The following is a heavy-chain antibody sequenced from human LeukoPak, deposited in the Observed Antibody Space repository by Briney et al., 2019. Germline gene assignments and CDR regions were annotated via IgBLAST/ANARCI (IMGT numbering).Heavy chain of an antibody. V-gene: IGHV3-74*01. J-gene: IGHJ3*02. D-gene: IGHD1-14*01. CDR1: GFTFSSYW. CDR3: AREETGYWAFDI. CDR2: INSDGSST. Sequence: GGSLRLSCAASGFTFSSYWMHWVRQAPGKGLVWVSRINSDGSSTSYADSVKGRFTISRDNAKNTLYLQMNSLRAEDTAVYYCAREETGYWAFDIWGQGTMVTVSS.